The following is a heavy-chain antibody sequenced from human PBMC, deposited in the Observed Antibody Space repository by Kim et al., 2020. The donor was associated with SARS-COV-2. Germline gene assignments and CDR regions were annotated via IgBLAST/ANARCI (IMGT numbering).Heavy chain of an antibody. CDR3: ARVYGSGFDP. CDR2: ST. J-gene: IGHJ5*02. Sequence: STNYNHAHMCRVTISLDTSKNPFSLKLGSVTAADTAVYYCARVYGSGFDPWGQGTLVTVSS. D-gene: IGHD3-10*01. V-gene: IGHV4-59*01.